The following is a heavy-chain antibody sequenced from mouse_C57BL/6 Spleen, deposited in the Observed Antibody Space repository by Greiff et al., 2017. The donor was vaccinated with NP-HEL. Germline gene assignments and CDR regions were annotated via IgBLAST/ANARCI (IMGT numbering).Heavy chain of an antibody. V-gene: IGHV1-9*01. Sequence: VQLQQSGAELMKPGASVKLSCKATGYTFTGYWIEWVKQRPGHGLEWIGEILPGSGSTNYNEKFKGKATFTADTSSNTAYMQLSSLTTEDSAIYYCARRALYYGSSYGAMDYWGQGTSVTVSS. CDR1: GYTFTGYW. CDR3: ARRALYYGSSYGAMDY. CDR2: ILPGSGST. D-gene: IGHD1-1*01. J-gene: IGHJ4*01.